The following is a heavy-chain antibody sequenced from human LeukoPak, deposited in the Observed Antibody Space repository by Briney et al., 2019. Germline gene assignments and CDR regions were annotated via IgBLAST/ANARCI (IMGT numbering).Heavy chain of an antibody. V-gene: IGHV3-74*01. CDR2: IIIDGSST. J-gene: IGHJ4*02. CDR3: AREQANSYYDFWSGQNSLLDY. D-gene: IGHD3-3*01. Sequence: GGSMRLSCAASGFTFSSYWMHWVRQPPGKGLVWVSRIIIDGSSTSYADSVKGRFTIYRDNDKNKLYLQMNSLRDEDTDVYYCAREQANSYYDFWSGQNSLLDYWGQGTLVTVSS. CDR1: GFTFSSYW.